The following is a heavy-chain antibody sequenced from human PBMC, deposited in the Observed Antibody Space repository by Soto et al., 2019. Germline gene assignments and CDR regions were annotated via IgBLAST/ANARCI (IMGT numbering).Heavy chain of an antibody. CDR2: ISSSSSYI. V-gene: IGHV3-21*01. CDR1: GFTFSSYI. J-gene: IGHJ4*02. D-gene: IGHD2-21*02. Sequence: LGLSCAASGFTFSSYIMNWVRQAPVKGLEWVSSISSSSSYIYYADSVKGRFTISRDNAKNSLYLQMNSLRAEDTAVYYCARDGLPPHVVTAPLDYWGQGTLVTVSS. CDR3: ARDGLPPHVVTAPLDY.